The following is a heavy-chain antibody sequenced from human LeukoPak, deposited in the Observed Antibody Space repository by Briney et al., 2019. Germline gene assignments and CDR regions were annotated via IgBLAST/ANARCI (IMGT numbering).Heavy chain of an antibody. CDR3: ARDEGSSGYYYYYYGMDV. Sequence: ASVKVSCKASGGTFSSYAISWVRQAPGQGLEWMGRIIPILGIANYAQKFQGRVTITADKSTSTAYMELSSLRSEDTAVYYCARDEGSSGYYYYYYGMDVWGKGATVTVSS. CDR2: IIPILGIA. CDR1: GGTFSSYA. D-gene: IGHD3-22*01. J-gene: IGHJ6*04. V-gene: IGHV1-69*04.